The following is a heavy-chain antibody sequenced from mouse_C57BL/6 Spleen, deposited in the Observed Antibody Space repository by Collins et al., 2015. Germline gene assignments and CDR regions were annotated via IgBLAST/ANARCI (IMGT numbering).Heavy chain of an antibody. CDR2: INPNNGGT. CDR1: GYTFTDYY. D-gene: IGHD1-1*01. V-gene: IGHV1-26*01. Sequence: EVQLQQSGPELVKPGASVKISCKASGYTFTDYYMNWVKQSHGKSLEWIGDINPNNGGTSYNQKFKGKATLTVDKSSSTAYMELRSLTSEDSAVYYCARNEVYYYGSSYAMDYWGQGTSVTVSS. J-gene: IGHJ4*01. CDR3: ARNEVYYYGSSYAMDY.